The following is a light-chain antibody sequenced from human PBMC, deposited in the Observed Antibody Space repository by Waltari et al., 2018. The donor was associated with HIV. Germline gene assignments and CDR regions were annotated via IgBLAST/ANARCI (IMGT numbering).Light chain of an antibody. CDR3: VLYMGSGIWV. CDR2: SPN. V-gene: IGLV8-61*01. J-gene: IGLJ3*02. Sequence: QTVVTQEPSFSVSPGGTVTLTCGLSSGSVSTSYYPSWYQQTPGQAPRTLIYSPNTRSSVVPDRFSGSILGNKAALTITGAQADDESDYYCVLYMGSGIWVFGGGTKLTVL. CDR1: SGSVSTSYY.